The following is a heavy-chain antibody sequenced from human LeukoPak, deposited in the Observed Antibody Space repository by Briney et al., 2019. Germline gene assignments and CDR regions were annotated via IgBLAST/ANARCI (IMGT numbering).Heavy chain of an antibody. Sequence: PGGSLRLSCAASGFTFSSYGMHWVRQAPGKGLEWVAVISYDGSNKYYADSVKGRFTISRDNSKNTLYLQMNSLRAEDTAVYYCAKDADTAMVTRGYYFDYWGQGTLVTVSS. CDR1: GFTFSSYG. J-gene: IGHJ4*02. CDR3: AKDADTAMVTRGYYFDY. D-gene: IGHD5-18*01. CDR2: ISYDGSNK. V-gene: IGHV3-30*18.